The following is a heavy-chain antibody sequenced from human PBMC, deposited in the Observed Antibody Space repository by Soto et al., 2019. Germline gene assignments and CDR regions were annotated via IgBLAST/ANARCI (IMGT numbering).Heavy chain of an antibody. Sequence: QVQLQESGPGLVKPSQTLSLTCTVSGGSISSGGYYWSWIRQHPGKGLEWIGYIYYSGSTYYNPSLKSRVTISVDTSKTQFSLKLSSVPAADTAVYYCARDNRAIAARTYFDYWGQGTLVTVSS. CDR2: IYYSGST. CDR3: ARDNRAIAARTYFDY. CDR1: GGSISSGGYY. J-gene: IGHJ4*02. V-gene: IGHV4-31*03. D-gene: IGHD6-6*01.